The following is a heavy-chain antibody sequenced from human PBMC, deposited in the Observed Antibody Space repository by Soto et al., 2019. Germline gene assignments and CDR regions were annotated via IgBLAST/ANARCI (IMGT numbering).Heavy chain of an antibody. CDR2: IIPLYGTV. CDR1: GGTFSSYA. V-gene: IGHV1-69*06. Sequence: QVLLLQSGAEVKKAGSSVRVSCKASGGTFSSYAISWVRQAPGQGLEWMGGIIPLYGTVTYAQNFRGRVTITADKSTTTAYMELSSLKSEDTAVYYCAFHSGSSGGYLTSRSGFDPWGQGTLVTVSS. J-gene: IGHJ5*02. CDR3: AFHSGSSGGYLTSRSGFDP. D-gene: IGHD3-10*01.